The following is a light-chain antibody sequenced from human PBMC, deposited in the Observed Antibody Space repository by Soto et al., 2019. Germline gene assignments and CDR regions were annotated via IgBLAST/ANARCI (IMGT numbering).Light chain of an antibody. CDR1: QTISND. V-gene: IGKV3-15*01. CDR2: GAS. J-gene: IGKJ4*01. CDR3: QQNNKWPPVT. Sequence: EVVMTQSPATVSVSPGEGVTLSCRASQTISNDLAWYQQKPGQAPRLLIYGASTRATGVPARFSGGGSGTEFTLTISSLQSEDFAFYYCQQNNKWPPVTFGGRTKVDIK.